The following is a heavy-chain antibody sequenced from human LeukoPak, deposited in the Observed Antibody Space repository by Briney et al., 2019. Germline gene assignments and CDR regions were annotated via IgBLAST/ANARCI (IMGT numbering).Heavy chain of an antibody. V-gene: IGHV3-30*18. CDR2: ISYDGSNK. D-gene: IGHD4-17*01. Sequence: PGRSLRLSCAASGFTFSSYGMHWVRQAPGKGLEWVAVISYDGSNKYYADPVKGRFTISRDNSKNTLYLQMNSLRAEDTAVYYCAKAHTVTTFHAFDIWGQGTMVTVSS. J-gene: IGHJ3*02. CDR3: AKAHTVTTFHAFDI. CDR1: GFTFSSYG.